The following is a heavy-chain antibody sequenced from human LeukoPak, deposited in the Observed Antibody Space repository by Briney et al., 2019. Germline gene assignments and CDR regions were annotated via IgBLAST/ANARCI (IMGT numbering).Heavy chain of an antibody. D-gene: IGHD2-2*01. CDR2: IYYTGGT. V-gene: IGHV4-59*01. J-gene: IGHJ4*02. CDR3: ARGSILVGPAAPLGY. CDR1: GGSFSSYY. Sequence: SETLSLTCAVYGGSFSSYYWSWIRQPPGKGLEWLGYIYYTGGTNYNPSLKSRVTISVDTSKNRFSLKLSSVTAADTAVYYCARGSILVGPAAPLGYWGQGTLVTVSS.